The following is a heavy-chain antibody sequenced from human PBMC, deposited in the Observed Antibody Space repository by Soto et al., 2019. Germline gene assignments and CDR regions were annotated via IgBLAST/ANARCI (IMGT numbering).Heavy chain of an antibody. Sequence: EGSLRLSCAASGFTFSSYGMHWVRQAPGKGLEWVAVIWYDGSNKYYADSVKGRFTISRDNSKNTLYLQMNSLRAEDTAVYYCARGRSYYYYMDVWGKGTTVTVSS. J-gene: IGHJ6*03. CDR1: GFTFSSYG. CDR2: IWYDGSNK. CDR3: ARGRSYYYYMDV. V-gene: IGHV3-33*01.